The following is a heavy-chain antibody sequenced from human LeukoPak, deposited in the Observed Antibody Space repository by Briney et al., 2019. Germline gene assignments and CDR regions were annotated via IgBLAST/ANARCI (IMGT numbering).Heavy chain of an antibody. CDR3: ATGRTIVVVPAAMPDY. CDR1: GFTFSSYS. J-gene: IGHJ4*02. CDR2: ISSSSSYI. D-gene: IGHD2-2*01. V-gene: IGHV3-21*04. Sequence: GGSLRLSCAASGFTFSSYSMNWVRQAPGKGLEWVSSISSSSSYIYYADSVKGRFTISRDNAKNSLYLQMNSLRAEDTAVYYCATGRTIVVVPAAMPDYWGQGTPVTVSS.